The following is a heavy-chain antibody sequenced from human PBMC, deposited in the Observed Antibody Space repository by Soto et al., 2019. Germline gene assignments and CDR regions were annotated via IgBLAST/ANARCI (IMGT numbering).Heavy chain of an antibody. CDR3: ARGGVVVPAAIYYYYGMDV. Sequence: QVQLVESGGGVVQPGRSLRLSCAASGFTFSSYAMHWVRQAPGKGLEWVAVISYDGSNKYYADSVKGRFTISRDNSKNTLYLQMNSLRAEDTAVYYCARGGVVVPAAIYYYYGMDVWGQGTTVTVSS. CDR2: ISYDGSNK. D-gene: IGHD2-2*02. CDR1: GFTFSSYA. J-gene: IGHJ6*02. V-gene: IGHV3-30-3*01.